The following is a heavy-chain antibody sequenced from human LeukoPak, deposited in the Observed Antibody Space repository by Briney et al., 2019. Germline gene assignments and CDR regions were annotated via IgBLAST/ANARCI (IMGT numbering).Heavy chain of an antibody. CDR2: IYYSGST. CDR3: ARDVRYCSSTSCYMRFDP. Sequence: SETLSLTCTVSGGSISSYYWSWIRQPPGKGLEWIGYIYYSGSTNYNPSLKSRVTMSVDTSKNQFSLKLSSVTAADTAVYYCARDVRYCSSTSCYMRFDPWGQGTLVTVSS. CDR1: GGSISSYY. V-gene: IGHV4-59*12. J-gene: IGHJ5*02. D-gene: IGHD2-2*02.